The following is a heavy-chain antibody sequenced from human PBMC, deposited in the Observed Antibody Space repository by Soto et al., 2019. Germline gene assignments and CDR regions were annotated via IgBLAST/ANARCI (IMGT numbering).Heavy chain of an antibody. D-gene: IGHD1-1*01. CDR3: ASWTRVHPRYYYYYGMDV. CDR1: GYTFTGYY. J-gene: IGHJ6*02. CDR2: INPNSGGT. V-gene: IGHV1-2*02. Sequence: ASVKVSCKASGYTFTGYYMHWVRQAPGQGLEWMGWINPNSGGTNYAQKFQGRVTMTRDTSISTAYMELSRLRSDDTAVYYCASWTRVHPRYYYYYGMDVWGQGTTVTVSS.